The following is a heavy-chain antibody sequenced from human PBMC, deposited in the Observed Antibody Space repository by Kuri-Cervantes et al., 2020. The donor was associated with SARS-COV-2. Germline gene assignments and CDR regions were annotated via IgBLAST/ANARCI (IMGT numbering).Heavy chain of an antibody. CDR3: ARVPSAGPVAGGVDY. Sequence: GSLRLSCAVSGYSISSGYYWGWIRQPPGKGLEWIGSIYHSGSTYYNPSLKSRVTMSVDTSKNQFSLKLKSVTAADTAVYFCARVPSAGPVAGGVDYWGQGTLVTVSS. CDR2: IYHSGST. V-gene: IGHV4-38-2*01. CDR1: GYSISSGYY. D-gene: IGHD6-19*01. J-gene: IGHJ4*02.